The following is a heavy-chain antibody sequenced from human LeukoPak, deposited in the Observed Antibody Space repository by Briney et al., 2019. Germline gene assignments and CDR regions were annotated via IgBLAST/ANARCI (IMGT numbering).Heavy chain of an antibody. CDR1: GYTFTSYD. J-gene: IGHJ4*02. D-gene: IGHD6-19*01. Sequence: GASVKVSCKASGYTFTSYDINWVRQATGQGLEWMGWMNPNSGNTGYAQKFQGRVTMTRDTSINTAYMELSSLRYEDTAVYYCARGTPSGWLGAVYWGQGTLVTVSS. CDR2: MNPNSGNT. CDR3: ARGTPSGWLGAVY. V-gene: IGHV1-8*01.